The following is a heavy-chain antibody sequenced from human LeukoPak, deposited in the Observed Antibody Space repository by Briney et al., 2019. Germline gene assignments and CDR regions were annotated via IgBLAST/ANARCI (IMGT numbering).Heavy chain of an antibody. CDR3: ARSGWPRDYYFDY. D-gene: IGHD6-19*01. J-gene: IGHJ4*02. V-gene: IGHV4-30-4*07. CDR1: GGSISSGDYS. Sequence: SETLSLTCAVSGGSISSGDYSWSWIRQPPGKGLEWIGYIYYSGSTYYNPSLKSRVTISVDTSKNQFSLKLSSVTAADTAVYYCARSGWPRDYYFDYWGQGTLVTVSS. CDR2: IYYSGST.